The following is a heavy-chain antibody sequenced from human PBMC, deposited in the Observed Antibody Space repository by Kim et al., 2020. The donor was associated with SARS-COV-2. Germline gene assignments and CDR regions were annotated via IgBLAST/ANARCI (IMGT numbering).Heavy chain of an antibody. D-gene: IGHD6-19*01. CDR1: GFTFSSYA. V-gene: IGHV3-23*01. CDR3: AKDTSSSGLPQDY. J-gene: IGHJ4*02. CDR2: MSGSGGST. Sequence: GGSLRLSCAASGFTFSSYAMSWVRQAPGKGLEWVSAMSGSGGSTYYADSVKGRFTISRDNSKNTLYLQMNSLRAEDTAVYYCAKDTSSSGLPQDYWGQGTLVTVSS.